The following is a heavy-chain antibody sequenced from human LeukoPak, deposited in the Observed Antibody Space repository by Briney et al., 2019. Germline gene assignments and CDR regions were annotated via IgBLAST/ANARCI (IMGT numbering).Heavy chain of an antibody. J-gene: IGHJ4*02. CDR2: IYYSGST. CDR1: GGSISSYY. D-gene: IGHD1-26*01. CDR3: ASTPAVGATTPQYFDS. V-gene: IGHV4-59*12. Sequence: AETLSLTCTVSGGSISSYYWSWIRQPPGKGLEWIGYIYYSGSTNYNPSLKSRVTISVDTSKNQFSLKLSSVTAADTAVYYCASTPAVGATTPQYFDSWGQGTLVTVSS.